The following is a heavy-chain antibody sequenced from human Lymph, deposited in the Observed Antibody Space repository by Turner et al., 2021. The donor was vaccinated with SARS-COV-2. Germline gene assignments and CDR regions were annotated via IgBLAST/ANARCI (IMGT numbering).Heavy chain of an antibody. CDR2: ISDDGSNK. Sequence: QVQLVESGGGVVQPGRSLRLSCAASGFTFNNYPMNWVRQAPGKGREWVAVISDDGSNKYYADSVKGRFTISRDNSKNTLYLQMNSLRAEDTAVYYCARDSSGSGTLDYWGQGTLVTVSS. V-gene: IGHV3-30-3*01. J-gene: IGHJ4*02. CDR3: ARDSSGSGTLDY. CDR1: GFTFNNYP. D-gene: IGHD3-10*01.